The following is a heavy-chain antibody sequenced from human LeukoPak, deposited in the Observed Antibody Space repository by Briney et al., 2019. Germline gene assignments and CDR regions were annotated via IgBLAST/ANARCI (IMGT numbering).Heavy chain of an antibody. CDR3: ARIRYYYGSGSYSLGY. Sequence: ASVKVSCKASGYTFIDYYIHWVRQAPGQGPEWMGWINPNSGGTNYGQKFQGRVTMTRDTSISTAYMELSRLISDETAVYYCARIRYYYGSGSYSLGYWGQGTLVTASS. V-gene: IGHV1-2*02. D-gene: IGHD3-10*01. CDR1: GYTFIDYY. CDR2: INPNSGGT. J-gene: IGHJ4*02.